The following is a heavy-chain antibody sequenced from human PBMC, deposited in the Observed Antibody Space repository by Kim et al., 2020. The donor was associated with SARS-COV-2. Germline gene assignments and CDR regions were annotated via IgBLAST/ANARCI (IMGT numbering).Heavy chain of an antibody. D-gene: IGHD4-17*01. CDR3: AKGTTTLYYFDY. Sequence: GYADSVKSRFTISRDNAKNSLYLQMNSLRAEDTALYYCAKGTTTLYYFDYWGQGTLVTVSS. J-gene: IGHJ4*02. V-gene: IGHV3-9*01.